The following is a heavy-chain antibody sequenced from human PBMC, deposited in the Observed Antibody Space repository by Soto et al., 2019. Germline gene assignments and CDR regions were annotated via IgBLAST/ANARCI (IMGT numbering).Heavy chain of an antibody. V-gene: IGHV3-33*01. J-gene: IGHJ4*02. D-gene: IGHD2-15*01. CDR3: ASLCSGGSCYLDYGDYDFDY. CDR1: GFTFSSYG. CDR2: IWYDGSNK. Sequence: QVQLVESGGGVVQPGRSLRLSCAASGFTFSSYGMHWVRQAPGKGLEWVAVIWYDGSNKYYADSVKGRFTISRDNSKNTLYLQMNSLRAEDTAVYYCASLCSGGSCYLDYGDYDFDYWGQGTLVTVSS.